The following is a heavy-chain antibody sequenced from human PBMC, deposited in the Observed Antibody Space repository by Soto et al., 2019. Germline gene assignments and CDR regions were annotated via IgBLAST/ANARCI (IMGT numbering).Heavy chain of an antibody. D-gene: IGHD3-16*01. J-gene: IGHJ4*02. Sequence: SETLSLTCTVSGGSISSGDYYWSCIRQPPGKGLEWIGYIYYSGTTYYNPSLKSRVTISIDTSKNQFSLKLSSVTAADTAVYYCARGSMITSYWRDWGQGTLVTVS. CDR1: GGSISSGDYY. V-gene: IGHV4-30-4*01. CDR3: ARGSMITSYWRD. CDR2: IYYSGTT.